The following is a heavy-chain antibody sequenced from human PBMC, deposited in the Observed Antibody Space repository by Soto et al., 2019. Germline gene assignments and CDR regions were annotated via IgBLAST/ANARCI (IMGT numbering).Heavy chain of an antibody. V-gene: IGHV4-39*01. J-gene: IGHJ4*02. Sequence: SETLSLTCTVSGTSISSTNYYWGWIRQPPGKGLEWIGSIYYSGSTYYNPSLKSRVTISVDTSKNQFSLNLSSVTAADTAVYYCARRGGSPTIDYWGQGTLVTVSS. D-gene: IGHD3-16*01. CDR3: ARRGGSPTIDY. CDR2: IYYSGST. CDR1: GTSISSTNYY.